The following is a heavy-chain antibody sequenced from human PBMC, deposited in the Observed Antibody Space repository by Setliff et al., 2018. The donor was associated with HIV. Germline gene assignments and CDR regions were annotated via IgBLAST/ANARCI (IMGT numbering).Heavy chain of an antibody. Sequence: SETLSLTCTVSGGSIGSGGYYWSWIRQHPEKGLEWIGYIYNSGITYYSQSLYGRATISQDVSENQFSLKVTSVTAADTAVYYCARVARMHPFDPWGRGALVTVSS. CDR2: IYNSGIT. J-gene: IGHJ5*02. V-gene: IGHV4-31*03. CDR1: GGSIGSGGYY. CDR3: ARVARMHPFDP.